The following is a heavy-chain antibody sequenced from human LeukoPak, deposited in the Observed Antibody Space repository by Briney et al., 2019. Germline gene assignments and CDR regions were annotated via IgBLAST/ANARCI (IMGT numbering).Heavy chain of an antibody. V-gene: IGHV4-59*01. CDR2: IYYSGST. Sequence: SETLSLTCTVSGGSISSYYWSWIRQPPGKGLEWIGYIYYSGSTNYNPSLKSRVTISVDTSKNQFSLKLSSVTAADTAVYYCARENCSGGSCYQGYWGQGTLVTVSS. D-gene: IGHD2-15*01. J-gene: IGHJ4*02. CDR1: GGSISSYY. CDR3: ARENCSGGSCYQGY.